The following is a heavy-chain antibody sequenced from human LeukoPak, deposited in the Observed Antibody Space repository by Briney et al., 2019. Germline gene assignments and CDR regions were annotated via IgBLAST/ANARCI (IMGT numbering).Heavy chain of an antibody. V-gene: IGHV3-73*01. CDR2: IRSEANSYAT. CDR1: GFTFSGSA. CDR3: TRGGDGYYADY. J-gene: IGHJ4*02. Sequence: GGSLRLSCAASGFTFSGSAMHWVRQASGKGLEWVGRIRSEANSYATAYAASVKGRFTISRDDSKNTAYLQMNSLKSEDTAVYYCTRGGDGYYADYWGQGTLVTVSS. D-gene: IGHD3-22*01.